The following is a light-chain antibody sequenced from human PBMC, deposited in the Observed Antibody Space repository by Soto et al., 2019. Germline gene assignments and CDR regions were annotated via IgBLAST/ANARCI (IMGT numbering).Light chain of an antibody. J-gene: IGKJ4*01. CDR3: QQRRNWPST. CDR1: QRVSSY. V-gene: IGKV3-11*01. CDR2: DAS. Sequence: PGERATLSCRASQRVSSYLAWYQQKPGQAPRILIYDASNRATGIPARFSGSGSGTDFTLTISSLEPEDFAVYYCQQRRNWPSTFGRGTKVEIK.